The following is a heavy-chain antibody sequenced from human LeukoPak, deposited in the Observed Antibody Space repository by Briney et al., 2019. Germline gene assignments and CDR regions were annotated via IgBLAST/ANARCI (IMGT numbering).Heavy chain of an antibody. Sequence: ASVKVSCKASGYXFTGYYMHWVRQAPGQGLKWMGWINPNSGGTNYAQKFQGRVTMTRDTSISTVYMELSRLRSDDTAVYYCATDHEDVYTYPDYWGQGTLVTVSS. V-gene: IGHV1-2*02. D-gene: IGHD5-24*01. CDR1: GYXFTGYY. J-gene: IGHJ4*02. CDR2: INPNSGGT. CDR3: ATDHEDVYTYPDY.